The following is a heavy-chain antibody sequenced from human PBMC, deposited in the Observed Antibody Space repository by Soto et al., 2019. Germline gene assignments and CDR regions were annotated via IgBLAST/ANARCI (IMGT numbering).Heavy chain of an antibody. V-gene: IGHV3-9*01. CDR2: ISWNSGSI. CDR3: AKESSSWSFDY. Sequence: EVQLVESGGGLVQPGRSLRLSCAASGFTFDDYAMHWVRQAPGKGLEWVSGISWNSGSIGYADSVKGRFTISGDNAKNSLYLQMNSLRAEDTALYYCAKESSSWSFDYWGQGTLVTVSS. D-gene: IGHD6-13*01. J-gene: IGHJ4*02. CDR1: GFTFDDYA.